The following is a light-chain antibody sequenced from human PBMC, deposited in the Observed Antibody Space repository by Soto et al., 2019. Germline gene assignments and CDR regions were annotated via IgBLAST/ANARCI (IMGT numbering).Light chain of an antibody. Sequence: EIVMTQSPATLSVSPGERATLSCRASQSVSRNLAWHQQKPGQAPRLLIYGASTRATGIPARFSGSGSGTEFTLTIGSLQSEDFAVYYCQQYNKFPSLTFGGGTKVEIK. CDR3: QQYNKFPSLT. V-gene: IGKV3-15*01. J-gene: IGKJ4*01. CDR1: QSVSRN. CDR2: GAS.